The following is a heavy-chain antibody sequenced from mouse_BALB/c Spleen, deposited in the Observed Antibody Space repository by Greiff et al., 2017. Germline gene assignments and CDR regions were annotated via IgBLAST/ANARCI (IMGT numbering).Heavy chain of an antibody. V-gene: IGHV2-2*02. CDR1: GFSLTSYG. J-gene: IGHJ4*01. CDR3: ARKKYGNYGYAMDY. CDR2: IWSGGST. Sequence: VKLMESGPGLVQPSQSLSITCTVSGFSLTSYGVHWVRQSPGKGLEWLGVIWSGGSTDYNAAFISRLSISKDNSKSQVFFKMNSLQANDTAIYYCARKKYGNYGYAMDYWGQGTSVTVSS. D-gene: IGHD2-10*02.